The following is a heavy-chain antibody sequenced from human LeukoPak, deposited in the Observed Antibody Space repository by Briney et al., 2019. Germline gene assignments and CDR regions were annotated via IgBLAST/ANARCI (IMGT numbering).Heavy chain of an antibody. V-gene: IGHV4-38-2*02. J-gene: IGHJ6*03. CDR3: ARGMTIFGVALKGYMDV. CDR2: IYHSGST. D-gene: IGHD3-3*01. Sequence: PSETLSLTCTVSGYSISSGYYCGWIRQPPGKGLEWIGSIYHSGSTYYNTSLKSRVTISVDTSKNQFSLKLSSVTAADTAVYYCARGMTIFGVALKGYMDVWGKGTTVTVSS. CDR1: GYSISSGYY.